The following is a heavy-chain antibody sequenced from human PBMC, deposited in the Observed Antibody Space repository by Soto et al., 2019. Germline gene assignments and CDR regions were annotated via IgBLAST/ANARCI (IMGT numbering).Heavy chain of an antibody. CDR3: AAPEESTNYYGMDV. V-gene: IGHV1-58*01. CDR1: GFTFTSSA. CDR2: IVVGSGNT. Sequence: QMQLVQSGPEVKKPGTSVKVSCKASGFTFTSSAVQWVRQARGQRLEWIGWIVVGSGNTNDAQKSQKRVNIPRDMSTGTAYMELSRLRCEDTAVYYCAAPEESTNYYGMDVWGQGTTVTVSS. J-gene: IGHJ6*02.